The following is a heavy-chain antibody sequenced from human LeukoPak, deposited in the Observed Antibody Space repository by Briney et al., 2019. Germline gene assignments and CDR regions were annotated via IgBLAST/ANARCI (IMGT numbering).Heavy chain of an antibody. CDR3: AKMREGP. CDR2: ISLNGGDT. J-gene: IGHJ6*02. CDR1: GFTFSSFA. V-gene: IGHV3-30*04. Sequence: PGGSLRLSCAASGFTFSSFAMHWVRQAPGKGLEWVAVISLNGGDTNYAGSVRGRFTISRDNSKNTLYLQMNSLRAEDTAVYYCAKMREGPWGQGTTVTVSS.